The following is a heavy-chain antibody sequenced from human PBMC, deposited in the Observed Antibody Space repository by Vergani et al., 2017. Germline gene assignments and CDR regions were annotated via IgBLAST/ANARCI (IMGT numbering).Heavy chain of an antibody. V-gene: IGHV3-33*01. CDR3: ARDRPSSVVVITTGLDY. CDR1: GFTFSSFG. Sequence: QVQLVESGGGVVQPGRSLELSCSASGFTFSSFGLHWVRQAPGKGLEWVAVIWYDRSNKYYADPVKGRFTISRDNSKTTLYLQMNSRRSEDTAVYYCARDRPSSVVVITTGLDYWGQGTLVTVSS. D-gene: IGHD3-22*01. J-gene: IGHJ4*02. CDR2: IWYDRSNK.